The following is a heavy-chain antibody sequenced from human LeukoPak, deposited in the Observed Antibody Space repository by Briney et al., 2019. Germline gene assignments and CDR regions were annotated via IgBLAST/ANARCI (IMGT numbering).Heavy chain of an antibody. Sequence: GRSLRLSCAASGFTFDDYAMHWVRQAPGKGLEWVSGIGWNSGSIGYADSVKVRFTSARDNAKNSLYLQMNSLRAEDASLYYCAKDIGAAAGFGMDVWGQGTTVTVSS. CDR3: AKDIGAAAGFGMDV. D-gene: IGHD6-13*01. J-gene: IGHJ6*02. CDR1: GFTFDDYA. CDR2: IGWNSGSI. V-gene: IGHV3-9*01.